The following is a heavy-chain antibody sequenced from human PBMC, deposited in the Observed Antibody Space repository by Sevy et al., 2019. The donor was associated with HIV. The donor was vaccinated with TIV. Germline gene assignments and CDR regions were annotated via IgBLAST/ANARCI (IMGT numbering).Heavy chain of an antibody. CDR3: ASGYSSSRVNWFDP. D-gene: IGHD6-13*01. CDR1: GGSISSYY. Sequence: SETLSLTCTVSGGSISSYYWSWIRQPAGKGLEWIGRIYTSGSTNYNPSLKSRVTMSVDTSKNQFSLKLSSVTAADTAVYYCASGYSSSRVNWFDPWGQGTLVTVSS. J-gene: IGHJ5*02. CDR2: IYTSGST. V-gene: IGHV4-4*07.